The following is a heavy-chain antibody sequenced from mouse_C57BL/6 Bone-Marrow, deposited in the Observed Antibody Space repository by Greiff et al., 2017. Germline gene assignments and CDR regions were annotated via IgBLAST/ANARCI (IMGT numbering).Heavy chain of an antibody. D-gene: IGHD2-2*01. CDR2: IRSKSNNYAT. CDR1: GFSFNTYA. V-gene: IGHV10-1*01. Sequence: EVKLQESGGGLVQPKGSLKLSCAASGFSFNTYAMNWVRQAPGKGLEWVARIRSKSNNYATYYADSVKDRFTISRDDSESMLYLQMNNLKTEDTAMYYCVRGDYGYDGWGQGTLVTVSA. J-gene: IGHJ3*02. CDR3: VRGDYGYDG.